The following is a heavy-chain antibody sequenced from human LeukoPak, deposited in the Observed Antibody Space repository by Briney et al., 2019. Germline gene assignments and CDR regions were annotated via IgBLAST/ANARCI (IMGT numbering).Heavy chain of an antibody. CDR3: VKDGASSNWFFDY. J-gene: IGHJ4*02. CDR1: GFTFSSYS. Sequence: GGSLRLSCAASGFTFSSYSMNWVRQAPGKGLEWVSSISSSSSYIYYADSVKGRFTISRDNAKNSLYLQMNSLSVEDTALYYCVKDGASSNWFFDYWGQGTLVTVSS. CDR2: ISSSSSYI. D-gene: IGHD6-13*01. V-gene: IGHV3-21*04.